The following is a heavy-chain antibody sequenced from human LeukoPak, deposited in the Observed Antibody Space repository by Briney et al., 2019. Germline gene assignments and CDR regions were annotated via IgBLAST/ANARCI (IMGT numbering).Heavy chain of an antibody. Sequence: GGSLRLSCAVSGFTFSSYSMNWVRQAPGQGLEWILYISSSSSTIYYANSVKGRFTISRDNAKNSLYLQMNSLIDVDTAVYYCARVHRTGATSCDYWEQGTLVTVSS. D-gene: IGHD1-7*01. CDR3: ARVHRTGATSCDY. V-gene: IGHV3-48*02. CDR2: ISSSSSTI. CDR1: GFTFSSYS. J-gene: IGHJ4*02.